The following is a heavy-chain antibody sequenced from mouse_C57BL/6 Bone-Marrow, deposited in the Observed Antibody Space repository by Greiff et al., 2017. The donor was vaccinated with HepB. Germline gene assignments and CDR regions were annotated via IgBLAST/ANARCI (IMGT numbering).Heavy chain of an antibody. Sequence: VQLQQSGAELVRPGASVKLSCTASGFNIKDDYMHWVKQRPEQGLEWIGWIDPENGDTEYASKFQGKATITADTSSNTAYLQLSSLTSEDTAVYYCTTWGWLPNYYAMDYWGQGTSVTVSS. CDR3: TTWGWLPNYYAMDY. CDR2: IDPENGDT. CDR1: GFNIKDDY. V-gene: IGHV14-4*01. D-gene: IGHD2-3*01. J-gene: IGHJ4*01.